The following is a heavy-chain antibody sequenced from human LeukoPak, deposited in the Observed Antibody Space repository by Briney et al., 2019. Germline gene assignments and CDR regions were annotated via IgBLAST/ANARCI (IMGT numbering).Heavy chain of an antibody. CDR1: GFTVISDH. D-gene: IGHD2-2*01. CDR3: AKTPHATPRVVVLPAATQYYYYGVDV. J-gene: IGHJ6*02. Sequence: GGALGVSLQAFGFTVISDHVSWVGQAQGKGLEGVAVLSSDESNKFIEDSVKGRFTISRDNSKNTLYLQMNSLRAEDTAVYFCAKTPHATPRVVVLPAATQYYYYGVDVWGQGTTVSVSS. CDR2: LSSDESNK. V-gene: IGHV3-30*18.